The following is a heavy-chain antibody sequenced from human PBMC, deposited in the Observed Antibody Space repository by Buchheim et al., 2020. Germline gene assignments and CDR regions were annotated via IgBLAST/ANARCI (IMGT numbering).Heavy chain of an antibody. CDR3: ARELGQRNYYFYHGMDV. Sequence: EVQLVESGGGLVQPGGSLRLSCAASGFTFSDHYMDWVRPAPGKGLEWVGRIRKKTNDYTPEYAASVTGRFTISRDDSMHLLYLQMNSLKTEDTAVYSCARELGQRNYYFYHGMDVWGQGTT. J-gene: IGHJ6*02. V-gene: IGHV3-72*01. CDR1: GFTFSDHY. CDR2: IRKKTNDYTP. D-gene: IGHD6-6*01.